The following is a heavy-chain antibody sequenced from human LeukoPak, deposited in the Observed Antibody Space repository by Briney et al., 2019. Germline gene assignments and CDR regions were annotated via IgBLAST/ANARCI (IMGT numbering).Heavy chain of an antibody. CDR1: GFTFSSYS. Sequence: GGSLKLSCAASGFTFSSYSMNWVRQAPGKGLEWVSSISSSSSYIYYADSVKGRFTISRDNAKNSLYLQMNSLRAEDTAVYYCARCPSPDYDFWSGYDHDAFDIWGQGTMVTVSS. CDR3: ARCPSPDYDFWSGYDHDAFDI. D-gene: IGHD3-3*01. J-gene: IGHJ3*02. V-gene: IGHV3-21*01. CDR2: ISSSSSYI.